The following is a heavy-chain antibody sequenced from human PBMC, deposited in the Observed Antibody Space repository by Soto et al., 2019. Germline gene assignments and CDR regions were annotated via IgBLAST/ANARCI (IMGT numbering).Heavy chain of an antibody. J-gene: IGHJ6*02. CDR1: GGSVSSSSYS. D-gene: IGHD2-2*03. Sequence: QLQVQESGPGLVKPSETLSLTCTVSGGSVSSSSYSWGWIRQSPGKGLEWIGTIYSSENTYYNPSLLSRVTISVDTSKNEFSRRLSSVTAADTAVYYCARLNGYCISTNCHGYYGMDVWGQGTTVTVSS. CDR3: ARLNGYCISTNCHGYYGMDV. CDR2: IYSSENT. V-gene: IGHV4-39*01.